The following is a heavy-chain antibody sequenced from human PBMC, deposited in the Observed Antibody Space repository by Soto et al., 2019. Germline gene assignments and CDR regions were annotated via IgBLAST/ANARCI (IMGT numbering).Heavy chain of an antibody. J-gene: IGHJ4*02. Sequence: QVQLVQSGAEVKKPGASVKGSCTASGYTFTSYGISWVREASGQGLEWMGWISAYNGNTNYAQKLKGRVTMTTDTATSTASMELRSLGSDDSAVYYCASDLIVGSTPPYYFDYWGQGTLVTVSS. V-gene: IGHV1-18*01. CDR1: GYTFTSYG. D-gene: IGHD1-26*01. CDR2: ISAYNGNT. CDR3: ASDLIVGSTPPYYFDY.